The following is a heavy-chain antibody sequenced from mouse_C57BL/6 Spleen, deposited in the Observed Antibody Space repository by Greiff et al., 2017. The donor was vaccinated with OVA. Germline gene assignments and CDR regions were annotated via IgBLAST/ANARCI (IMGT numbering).Heavy chain of an antibody. D-gene: IGHD2-4*01. CDR1: GYTFTSYW. Sequence: VQLKQSGTVLARPGASVKMSCKTSGYTFTSYWMHWVKQRPGLGLEWIGAIYPGNSDTSYNQKFKGKAKLTAVTSASTAYMELSSLTNEDSAVYYCTRWGYYDYDDGAWFAYWGQGTLVTVSA. V-gene: IGHV1-5*01. CDR3: TRWGYYDYDDGAWFAY. CDR2: IYPGNSDT. J-gene: IGHJ3*01.